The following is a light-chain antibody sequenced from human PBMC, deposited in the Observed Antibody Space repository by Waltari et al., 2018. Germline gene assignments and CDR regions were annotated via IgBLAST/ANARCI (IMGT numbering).Light chain of an antibody. Sequence: DIQMTQSPSTLSASEGDSVPITCRASHTINNYLAWYQQKPGKPPKLVIYDASSLESGVPSRFSGSGSGTEFTLTISSLQPDDFATYYCQQYDFYSLTFGGGTRVEIK. V-gene: IGKV1-5*01. J-gene: IGKJ4*01. CDR1: HTINNY. CDR2: DAS. CDR3: QQYDFYSLT.